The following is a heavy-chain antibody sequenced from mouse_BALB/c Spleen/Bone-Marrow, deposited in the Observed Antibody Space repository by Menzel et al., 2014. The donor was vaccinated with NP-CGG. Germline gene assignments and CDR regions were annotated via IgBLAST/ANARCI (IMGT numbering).Heavy chain of an antibody. V-gene: IGHV14-3*02. J-gene: IGHJ3*01. CDR1: GFNIKDTY. CDR3: AIYSSGSALFSY. D-gene: IGHD1-1*01. Sequence: EVQLVESGAELVKPGASVKLSCTASGFNIKDTYMHWVKQRPEQGLEWIGRIDPANGNTKYDPKFQGKATITADTSSNPASLPLRGLNSGDPAFFYCAIYSSGSALFSYGGQGPLVTASA. CDR2: IDPANGNT.